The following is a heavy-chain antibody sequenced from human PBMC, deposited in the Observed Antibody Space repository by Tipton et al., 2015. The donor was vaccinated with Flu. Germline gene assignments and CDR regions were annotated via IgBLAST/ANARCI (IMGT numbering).Heavy chain of an antibody. V-gene: IGHV4-59*08. CDR3: ARQGLGYSDWYFDL. J-gene: IGHJ2*01. CDR2: FFHGGNT. CDR1: GAFISRHY. Sequence: TLSLTCNVSGAFISRHYWSWIRQPPGKGLEWIGSFFHGGNTNYNPSLNNRVTISVDTSKNQFSLKLSSLTAADTAVYYCARQGLGYSDWYFDLWGRGTLVTVSS. D-gene: IGHD5-12*01.